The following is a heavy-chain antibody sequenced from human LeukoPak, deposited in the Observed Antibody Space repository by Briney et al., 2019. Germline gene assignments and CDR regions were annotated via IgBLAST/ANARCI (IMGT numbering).Heavy chain of an antibody. CDR1: GFTFSSYS. Sequence: GGSLRLSCAASGFTFSSYSMNWVRQAPGKGLEWVSSISSSSSYIYYADSVKGRFTISRDNAKNSLYLQMNSLRAEDTAAYYCAREPVQLAFDYWGQGTLVTVSS. J-gene: IGHJ4*02. V-gene: IGHV3-21*01. CDR2: ISSSSSYI. D-gene: IGHD6-13*01. CDR3: AREPVQLAFDY.